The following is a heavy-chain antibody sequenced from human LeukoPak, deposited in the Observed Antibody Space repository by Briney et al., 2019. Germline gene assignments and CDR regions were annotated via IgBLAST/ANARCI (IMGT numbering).Heavy chain of an antibody. CDR3: AREPTYYDILTGYRHYYYYYYMDV. D-gene: IGHD3-9*01. CDR2: IYTSGST. CDR1: GGSISSYY. Sequence: SETLSLTCTVSGGSISSYYWSWIRQPAGKGLEWIGRIYTSGSTIYNPSLKSRVTMSVDTSKNQFSLKLSSVTAADTAVYYCAREPTYYDILTGYRHYYYYYYMDVWGKGTTVTVSS. J-gene: IGHJ6*03. V-gene: IGHV4-4*07.